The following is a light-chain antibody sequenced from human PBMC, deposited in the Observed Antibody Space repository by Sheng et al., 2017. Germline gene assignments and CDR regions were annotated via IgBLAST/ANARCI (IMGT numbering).Light chain of an antibody. V-gene: IGKV1-13*02. Sequence: AIQLTQSPSSLSASVGDRVTITCRASQGIASALVWYQHNPGKAPKLLIYDASSLESGVSSRFSGSGSGTDFTLTISSLQSEDFTTYYCQQYHTFPRTFGQ. J-gene: IGKJ1*01. CDR2: DAS. CDR3: QQYHTFPRT. CDR1: QGIASA.